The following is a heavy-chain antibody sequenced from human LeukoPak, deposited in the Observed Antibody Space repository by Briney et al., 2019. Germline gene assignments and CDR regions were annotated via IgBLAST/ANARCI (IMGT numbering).Heavy chain of an antibody. V-gene: IGHV3-23*01. CDR3: AKGGSSGWYFDY. J-gene: IGHJ4*02. D-gene: IGHD6-19*01. CDR1: GFTFSSYA. CDR2: ISGSGGST. Sequence: GSLRLSCAASGFTFSSYAMSWVRQAPGKGLEWVSAISGSGGSTYYADSVKGRFTISRDNSKNTLYLQMNSLRAEDTAVYYCAKGGSSGWYFDYWGQGTLVTVSS.